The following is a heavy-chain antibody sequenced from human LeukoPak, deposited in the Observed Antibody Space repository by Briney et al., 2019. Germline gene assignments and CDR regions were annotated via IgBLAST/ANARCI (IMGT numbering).Heavy chain of an antibody. J-gene: IGHJ4*02. D-gene: IGHD5-18*01. CDR1: GFTFSTYW. Sequence: PGGSLRLSCAASGFTFSTYWLHWVRQAPGKGLVWVSRIESDGGSTTYADSVKGRFTISRDNAKNTLYLQMNSLRAEDTAVYYCARGYYHGSIDYWGQGTLVTVSS. CDR2: IESDGGST. V-gene: IGHV3-74*01. CDR3: ARGYYHGSIDY.